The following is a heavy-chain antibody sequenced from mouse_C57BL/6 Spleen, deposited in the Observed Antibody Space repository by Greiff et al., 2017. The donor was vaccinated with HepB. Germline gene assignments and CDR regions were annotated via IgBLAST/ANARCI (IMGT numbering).Heavy chain of an antibody. CDR2: INPNNGGT. J-gene: IGHJ4*01. Sequence: VQLKESGPELVKPGASVKMSCKASGYTFTDYNMHWVKQSHGKSLEWIGYINPNNGGTSYNQKFKGKATLTVNKSSSTAYMELRSLTSEDSAVYYCARLPDYAMDYWGQGTSVTVSS. CDR1: GYTFTDYN. CDR3: ARLPDYAMDY. D-gene: IGHD5-5*01. V-gene: IGHV1-22*01.